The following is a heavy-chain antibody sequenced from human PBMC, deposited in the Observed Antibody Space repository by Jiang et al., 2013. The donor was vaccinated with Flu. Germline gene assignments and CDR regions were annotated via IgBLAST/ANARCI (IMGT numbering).Heavy chain of an antibody. Sequence: QLVESGAEVKKPGESLKISCKGSGYSFTSYWIGWVRQMPGKGLEWMGIIYPGDSDTRYSPSFQGQVTISADKSISTAYLQWSSLKASDTAMYYCARYYSGSSITLYYFDYWGQGTLVTVSS. CDR1: GYSFTSYW. D-gene: IGHD1-26*01. J-gene: IGHJ4*02. CDR2: IYPGDSDT. CDR3: ARYYSGSSITLYYFDY. V-gene: IGHV5-51*01.